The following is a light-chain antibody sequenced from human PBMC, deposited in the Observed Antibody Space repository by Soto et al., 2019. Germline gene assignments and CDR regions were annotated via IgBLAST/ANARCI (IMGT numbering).Light chain of an antibody. V-gene: IGKV1-39*01. CDR1: QSISSY. J-gene: IGKJ5*01. Sequence: DSQMTQAPSSRSAYVGDRVTITGRASQSISSYLNWYQQKPGKAPKLLIYAASSLQSGVPSRFSGSGSGTDFTLTISSLQPEDFATYYCQQSYSTPIPSGQGTRLAI. CDR2: AAS. CDR3: QQSYSTPIP.